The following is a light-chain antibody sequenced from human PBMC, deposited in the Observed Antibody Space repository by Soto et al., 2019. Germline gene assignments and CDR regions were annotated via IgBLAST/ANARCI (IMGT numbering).Light chain of an antibody. CDR3: QQYSSSPYS. J-gene: IGKJ2*03. CDR2: GAS. V-gene: IGKV3-20*01. CDR1: QSVSSSY. Sequence: EIVLTQSPGTLSLSPGERATLSCRASQSVSSSYLAWYQQKPGQAPRLLIYGASSRATGIPDRFSGRGSGTDFTHTISRLEPADFAGYYCQQYSSSPYSFGQGTKLEIK.